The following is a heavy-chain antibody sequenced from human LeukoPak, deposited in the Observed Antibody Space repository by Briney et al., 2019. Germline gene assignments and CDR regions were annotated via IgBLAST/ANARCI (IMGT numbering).Heavy chain of an antibody. CDR2: IYTSGST. D-gene: IGHD5-18*01. Sequence: SETLSLTCTVSGGSISSYYWSWIRQPPGKGLEWIGYIYTSGSTNYNPSLKSRVTISVDTSKNQFSLKLSSVTAADTAVYYCARQAPGYSNINWFDPWGQGTLVTVSS. J-gene: IGHJ5*02. CDR3: ARQAPGYSNINWFDP. V-gene: IGHV4-4*09. CDR1: GGSISSYY.